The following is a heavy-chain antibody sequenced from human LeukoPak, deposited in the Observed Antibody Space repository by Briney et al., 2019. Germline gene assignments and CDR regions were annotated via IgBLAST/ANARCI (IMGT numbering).Heavy chain of an antibody. V-gene: IGHV4-38-2*01. CDR3: ARDYGGHAIFDY. CDR2: IYHSGST. Sequence: PSETLSLTCVVPGYSISSGYFRGWIRQPPGKGLEWIATIYHSGSTFYNPSLKSRVTISVDTSKNQFSLKLSSVTAADTAVYYCARDYGGHAIFDYWGQGTLVTVSS. J-gene: IGHJ4*02. CDR1: GYSISSGYF. D-gene: IGHD4-23*01.